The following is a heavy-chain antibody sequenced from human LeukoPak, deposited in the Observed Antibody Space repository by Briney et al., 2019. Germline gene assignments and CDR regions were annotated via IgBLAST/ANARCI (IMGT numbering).Heavy chain of an antibody. J-gene: IGHJ4*02. D-gene: IGHD1-1*01. V-gene: IGHV3-23*01. CDR3: AKGGATA. CDR1: GFIFSRHG. CDR2: ISPSGDIT. Sequence: GGSLRLSCAASGFIFSRHGMNWVRQAPGKGLEWVSGISPSGDITYYADSVKGRFSISRDNSKNTVYLQMTGLRADDTAVYYCAKGGATAWGQGVLVTVSS.